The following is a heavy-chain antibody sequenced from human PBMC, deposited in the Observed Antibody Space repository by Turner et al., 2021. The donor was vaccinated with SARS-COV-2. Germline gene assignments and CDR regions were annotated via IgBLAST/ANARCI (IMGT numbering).Heavy chain of an antibody. V-gene: IGHV4-39*01. J-gene: IGHJ4*02. D-gene: IGHD3-22*01. CDR3: ARLYHHDTSGVDF. CDR2: FSYSENT. Sequence: QVSLPEPCPGLVNPSEILSLSCPVSGGSITSTNFFWGWIRQSPGEGLEWMGTFSYSENTLYNPSVKGRVTMSADPSKRQFFLRLTSVTTADTAVYYCARLYHHDTSGVDFWGQGTQVTVSS. CDR1: GGSITSTNFF.